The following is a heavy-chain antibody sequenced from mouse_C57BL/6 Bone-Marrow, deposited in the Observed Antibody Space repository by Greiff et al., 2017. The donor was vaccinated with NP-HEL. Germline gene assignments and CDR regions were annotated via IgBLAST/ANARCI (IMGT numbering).Heavy chain of an antibody. V-gene: IGHV1-82*01. J-gene: IGHJ2*01. CDR3: ARWGDDLDY. CDR2: IYPGDGDT. CDR1: GYAFSSSW. D-gene: IGHD2-3*01. Sequence: VQLQQSGPELVKPGASVKISCKASGYAFSSSWMNWVKQRPGKGLEWIGRIYPGDGDTNYNGKFKGKATLTADKSSRTAYMQLSSLTSVDSAVYFCARWGDDLDYWGQGTTLTVSS.